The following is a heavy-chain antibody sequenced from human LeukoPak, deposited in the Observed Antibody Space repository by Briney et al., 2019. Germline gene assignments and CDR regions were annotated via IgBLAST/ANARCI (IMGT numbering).Heavy chain of an antibody. CDR1: GGSINSGGSY. V-gene: IGHV4-31*11. CDR2: IYYSWSS. CDR3: ARDNGDYRSIYYYMDV. J-gene: IGHJ6*03. D-gene: IGHD4-11*01. Sequence: SETLSLTRAVSGGSINSGGSYWSWIRQHPGKGLEWIGCIYYSWSSYYNPSLKSRVTLSLDTSKNQFSLKLSSVTAADTAVYYCARDNGDYRSIYYYMDVWGKGTTVTVSS.